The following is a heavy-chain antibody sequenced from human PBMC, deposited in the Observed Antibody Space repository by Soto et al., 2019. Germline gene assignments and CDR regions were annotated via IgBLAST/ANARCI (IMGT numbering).Heavy chain of an antibody. J-gene: IGHJ4*02. Sequence: QVKLVQSGAEVKKPGASVKVSCKASGYTFTSYAMHWVRQAPGQRLEWMAWINAGNGNTKYSQKFQGRVTITRDTSASTAYMQLSSLRSEVTAVYYCTIVSGWYDFDYWCQGTLVTVSS. CDR2: INAGNGNT. V-gene: IGHV1-3*01. CDR3: TIVSGWYDFDY. CDR1: GYTFTSYA. D-gene: IGHD6-19*01.